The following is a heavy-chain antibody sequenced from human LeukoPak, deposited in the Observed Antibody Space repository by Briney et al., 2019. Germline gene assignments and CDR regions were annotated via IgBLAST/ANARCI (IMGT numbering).Heavy chain of an antibody. CDR3: ARDSSRDPPFDY. Sequence: GASVKGSCKASGGTFSSYAIRWVRQAPGQGLDWMGGIIPIFGTANYAQKFQGRVTITADESTSTAYMELSSLRSEDTAVYYCARDSSRDPPFDYWGQGTLVTVSS. CDR2: IIPIFGTA. J-gene: IGHJ4*02. D-gene: IGHD6-13*01. CDR1: GGTFSSYA. V-gene: IGHV1-69*13.